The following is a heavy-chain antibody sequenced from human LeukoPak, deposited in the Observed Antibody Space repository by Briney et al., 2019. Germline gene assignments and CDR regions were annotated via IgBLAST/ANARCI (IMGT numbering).Heavy chain of an antibody. J-gene: IGHJ6*02. CDR1: DGSIKSYY. V-gene: IGHV4-59*01. CDR2: IYYNGNT. Sequence: SETLPLNCYASDGSIKSYYGNWIRRPPGKGLEWIGYIYYNGNTNYSPSLKSRVTMSVDTSKNLFSLKVSSVTAADTAVYYCARGRSNYYGMDVWGQGTTVTVSS. CDR3: ARGRSNYYGMDV. D-gene: IGHD1-26*01.